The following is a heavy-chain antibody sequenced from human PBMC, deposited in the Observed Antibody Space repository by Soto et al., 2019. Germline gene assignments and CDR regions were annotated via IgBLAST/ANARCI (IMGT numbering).Heavy chain of an antibody. CDR2: IKQDGREK. Sequence: GGSLRLSCAASGFTFSSYWMSWVRQAPGKGLEWVANIKQDGREKYYVDSVKGRFTISRDNAKNSLYLQMNSLRAEDTAVYYCAGGGDSSGYYYETDDAFDIWGQGTMVTVSS. D-gene: IGHD3-22*01. J-gene: IGHJ3*02. CDR1: GFTFSSYW. V-gene: IGHV3-7*05. CDR3: AGGGDSSGYYYETDDAFDI.